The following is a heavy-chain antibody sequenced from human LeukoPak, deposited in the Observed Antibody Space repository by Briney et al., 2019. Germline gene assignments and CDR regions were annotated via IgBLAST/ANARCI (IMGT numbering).Heavy chain of an antibody. V-gene: IGHV4-39*01. CDR2: IYYSGST. Sequence: SETLSLTCTVSGGSISSSSYYWGWIRQPPGKGLEWIGSIYYSGSTYYNPSLKSRVTISVDTSKNQFSLKLSPVTAADTAVYYCARPRDCSGGSCYYDAFDIWGQGTMVTVSS. CDR1: GGSISSSSYY. CDR3: ARPRDCSGGSCYYDAFDI. J-gene: IGHJ3*02. D-gene: IGHD2-15*01.